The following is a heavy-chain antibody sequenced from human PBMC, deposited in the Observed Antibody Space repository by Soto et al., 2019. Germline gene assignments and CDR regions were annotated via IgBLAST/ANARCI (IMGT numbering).Heavy chain of an antibody. J-gene: IGHJ6*02. V-gene: IGHV1-69*01. CDR2: IIPICGTA. CDR1: GVTFSSYA. Sequence: QVQLVQSGAEVKKPGSSVKVSCKASGVTFSSYAISWVRQAPGQGLEWMGWIIPICGTANYSQKFQGRVTITADESTSTASMELSSLRSEDTAVYYCARDMKSRIRHYYYYYGMDVWGQGTTVTVSS. D-gene: IGHD3-16*01. CDR3: ARDMKSRIRHYYYYYGMDV.